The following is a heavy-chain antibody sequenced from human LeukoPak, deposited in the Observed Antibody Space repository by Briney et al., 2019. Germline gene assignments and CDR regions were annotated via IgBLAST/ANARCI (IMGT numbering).Heavy chain of an antibody. V-gene: IGHV1-18*01. CDR1: GYPFTTYG. J-gene: IGHJ5*02. D-gene: IGHD2-21*01. Sequence: GASVTVSCKASGYPFTTYGFIWVRQAPGLGLEWMGWISANNGNTKYGQKFQGRVTMTTDTTTETAYMELRSLRFDDTAIYYCARTVGDRADPWGQGSLVTVSS. CDR2: ISANNGNT. CDR3: ARTVGDRADP.